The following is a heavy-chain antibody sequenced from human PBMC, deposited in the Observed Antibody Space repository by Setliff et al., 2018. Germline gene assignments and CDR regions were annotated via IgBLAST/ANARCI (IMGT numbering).Heavy chain of an antibody. CDR2: TRNKANSYTT. CDR1: GFTFSDHY. Sequence: GESLKISCAASGFTFSDHYMDWVRQAPGKGLEWVGRTRNKANSYTTEYAASVKGRFTISRDDSKTSLWLQMNSLKTEDTAVYYCARVLGTSAYDYWGQGTLVTVSS. CDR3: ARVLGTSAYDY. D-gene: IGHD1-7*01. J-gene: IGHJ4*02. V-gene: IGHV3-72*01.